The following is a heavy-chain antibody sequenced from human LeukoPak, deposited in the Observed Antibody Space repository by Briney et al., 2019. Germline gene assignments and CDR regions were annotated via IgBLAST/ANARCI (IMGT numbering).Heavy chain of an antibody. CDR1: GGSISSGSYY. CDR2: IYTSGST. Sequence: PSQTLSLTCTVSGGSISSGSYYWSWIRQPAGKGLEWIGRIYTSGSTNYNPSLKSRVTISVDTSKNQFSLKLSSVTAADTAVYYCARGGEITETTVTRYFGYWGQGTLVTVSS. J-gene: IGHJ4*02. CDR3: ARGGEITETTVTRYFGY. D-gene: IGHD4-17*01. V-gene: IGHV4-61*02.